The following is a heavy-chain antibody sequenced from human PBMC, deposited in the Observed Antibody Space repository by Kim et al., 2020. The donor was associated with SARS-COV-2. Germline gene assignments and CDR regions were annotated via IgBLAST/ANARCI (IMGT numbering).Heavy chain of an antibody. D-gene: IGHD3-10*01. Sequence: GGSLRLSCEASGFTFFSYAMNWVRQAPGKGLECVSGIGSSGVTTYYADSVKGRFTISRDNSKNTLYLQMDSLRAEDTAVYYCAKGRGGSYNDAFEMWGQG. V-gene: IGHV3-23*01. CDR3: AKGRGGSYNDAFEM. CDR1: GFTFFSYA. J-gene: IGHJ3*02. CDR2: IGSSGVTT.